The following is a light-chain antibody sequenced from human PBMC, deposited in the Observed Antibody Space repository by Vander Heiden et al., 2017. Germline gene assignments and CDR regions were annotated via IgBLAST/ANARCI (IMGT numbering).Light chain of an antibody. Sequence: SALTQPASVSGSPGRSITISCTGPSRDVGGSNYFSCHQQHLGTAPKLMLYDVSIRHSGVSNRFSGSKSANTASLTTSGLQAEDEADYYCTSDTRSSNLYVFGTGTKVTVL. J-gene: IGLJ1*01. CDR2: DVS. V-gene: IGLV2-14*03. CDR1: SRDVGGSNY. CDR3: TSDTRSSNLYV.